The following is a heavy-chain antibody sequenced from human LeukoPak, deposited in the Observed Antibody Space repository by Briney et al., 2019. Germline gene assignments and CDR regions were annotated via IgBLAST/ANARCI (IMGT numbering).Heavy chain of an antibody. J-gene: IGHJ4*02. Sequence: GGSLRLSCAASGFTFSKYWMTWVRQAPGKGPEWLADIMKDGSVKDYLDSVEGRFTISRDNTKNSLFLQMNGLRAEDTAVYYCARNLDYHALDFWGQGTPVTVSS. D-gene: IGHD3/OR15-3a*01. CDR2: IMKDGSVK. CDR1: GFTFSKYW. V-gene: IGHV3-7*01. CDR3: ARNLDYHALDF.